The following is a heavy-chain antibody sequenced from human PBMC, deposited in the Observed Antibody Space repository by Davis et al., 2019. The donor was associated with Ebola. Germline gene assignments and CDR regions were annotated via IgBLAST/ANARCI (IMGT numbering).Heavy chain of an antibody. Sequence: GESLKISCAASGFTFSRYGMHWVRQAPGKGLEWVAVTWSDGSSKLYTDSVKGRFTISRDNSKNTLFLQMNSLRAEDTAVYYCARGHATSLYGMDVWGQGTTVTVSS. CDR1: GFTFSRYG. J-gene: IGHJ6*02. CDR3: ARGHATSLYGMDV. CDR2: TWSDGSSK. V-gene: IGHV3-33*08.